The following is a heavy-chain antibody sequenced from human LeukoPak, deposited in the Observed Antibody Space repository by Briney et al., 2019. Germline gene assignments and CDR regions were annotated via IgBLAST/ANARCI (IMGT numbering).Heavy chain of an antibody. Sequence: KSSETLSLTCTVSGGSISNYYWSWIRQPPGKGLEWIGYIYYSGSPNYNPSLKSRVTISVDTSKNQFSLKLSSVTAADTAVYYCARLGNAGLDYWGQGTLVTVSS. CDR1: GGSISNYY. D-gene: IGHD2-8*01. J-gene: IGHJ4*02. CDR2: IYYSGSP. V-gene: IGHV4-59*01. CDR3: ARLGNAGLDY.